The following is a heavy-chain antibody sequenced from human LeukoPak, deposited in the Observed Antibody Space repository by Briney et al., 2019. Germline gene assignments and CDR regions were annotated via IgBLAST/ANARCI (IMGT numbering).Heavy chain of an antibody. V-gene: IGHV4-59*01. J-gene: IGHJ6*02. CDR3: ARVRAIFGVPRNYYGMDV. Sequence: SETLSLTCTVSGGSISSYYWSWIRQPPGKGLEWIGYIYYSGSTNYNPSLKSRVTISEDTSKNQFSLKLSSVTAADTAVYYCARVRAIFGVPRNYYGMDVWGQGTTVTVSS. D-gene: IGHD3-3*01. CDR2: IYYSGST. CDR1: GGSISSYY.